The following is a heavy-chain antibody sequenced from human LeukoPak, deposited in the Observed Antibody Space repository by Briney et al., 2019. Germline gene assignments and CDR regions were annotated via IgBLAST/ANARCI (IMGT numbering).Heavy chain of an antibody. CDR1: ELSFRSSA. J-gene: IGHJ4*02. Sequence: GGSLRLSCEASELSFRSSAMSRVRQAPGEGVAWGSVVRRSGEKTKYAESGNGRLTIYRNNSKRILYHQMNSLRDKDTAVYDCTKGSRIDFWSGYYYLDSWGQGTLVTVSS. CDR2: VRRSGEKT. CDR3: TKGSRIDFWSGYYYLDS. V-gene: IGHV3-23*01. D-gene: IGHD3-3*01.